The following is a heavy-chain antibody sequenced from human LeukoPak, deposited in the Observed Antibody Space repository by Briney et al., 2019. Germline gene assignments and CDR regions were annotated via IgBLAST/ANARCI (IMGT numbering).Heavy chain of an antibody. CDR2: ISGSGGST. D-gene: IGHD3-3*01. CDR3: ARVVYDFWSAYDY. CDR1: GFIFSNYA. Sequence: GGSLRLSCAVSGFIFSNYAMNWVRQAPGKGLEWVSAISGSGGSTYYADSVKGRFTISRDNSKNTLYLQMNSLRAEDTALYYCARVVYDFWSAYDYWGQGTLVTVS. J-gene: IGHJ4*02. V-gene: IGHV3-23*01.